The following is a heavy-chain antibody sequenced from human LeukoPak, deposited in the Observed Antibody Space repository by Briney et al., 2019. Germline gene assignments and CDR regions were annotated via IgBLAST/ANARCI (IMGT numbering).Heavy chain of an antibody. D-gene: IGHD6-13*01. CDR3: ARDPGTYFDY. Sequence: GGSLRLSCAASGFTSSSYEMNWVRQAPGKGLEWVSYISSSGSTIYYADSVKGRFTISRDNAKNSLYLQMNSLRAEDTAVYCCARDPGTYFDYWGQGTLVTVSS. CDR2: ISSSGSTI. J-gene: IGHJ4*02. V-gene: IGHV3-48*03. CDR1: GFTSSSYE.